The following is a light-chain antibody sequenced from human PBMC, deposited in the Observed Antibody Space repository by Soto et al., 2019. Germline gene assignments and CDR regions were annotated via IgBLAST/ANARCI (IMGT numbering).Light chain of an antibody. V-gene: IGKV1-27*01. Sequence: DIQMTQSPSSLSASVGDRVTITCRASQGISSYLAWYQLKLGKVPKLLISAASTLQSGVPSRFSGSGSGTDFTLTISSLQPEDVATYYCQKYSSVITFGQGTRLEIK. J-gene: IGKJ5*01. CDR1: QGISSY. CDR2: AAS. CDR3: QKYSSVIT.